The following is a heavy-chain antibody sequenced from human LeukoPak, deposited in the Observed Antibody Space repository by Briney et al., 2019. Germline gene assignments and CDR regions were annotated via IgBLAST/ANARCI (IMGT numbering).Heavy chain of an antibody. V-gene: IGHV3-30-3*01. CDR1: GFTFSSYA. CDR3: ARVYGGNLDGY. Sequence: GGSLRLSCAASGFTFSSYAMHWVRQAPGKGLEWVAVISYDGSNKYYADSVKGRFTISRDNSKNTLYLQMNSLRAEDTAVYYCARVYGGNLDGYWGQGTLVTVSS. D-gene: IGHD4-23*01. CDR2: ISYDGSNK. J-gene: IGHJ4*02.